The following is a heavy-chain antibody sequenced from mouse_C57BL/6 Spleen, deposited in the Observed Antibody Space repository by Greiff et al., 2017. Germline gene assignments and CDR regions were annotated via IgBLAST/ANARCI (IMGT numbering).Heavy chain of an antibody. J-gene: IGHJ2*01. CDR3: TRTYYSNQYYFDY. CDR1: GYTFTDYE. CDR2: IDPETGGT. V-gene: IGHV1-15*01. D-gene: IGHD2-5*01. Sequence: QVQLQQSGAELVRPGASVTLSCKASGYTFTDYEMHWVKQTPVHGLEWIGAIDPETGGTAYNQKFKGKAILTADKSSSTAYMELRSLTSEDSAVYYCTRTYYSNQYYFDYWGQGTTLTVSS.